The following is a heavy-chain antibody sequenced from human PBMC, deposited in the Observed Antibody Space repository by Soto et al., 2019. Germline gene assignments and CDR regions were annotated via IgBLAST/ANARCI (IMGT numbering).Heavy chain of an antibody. CDR2: ISSSGGGT. CDR1: GFTLSSDA. CDR3: AARSSGYPY. Sequence: EVQLLESGGGLVQPGGSLRLSCAASGFTLSSDAMSWVRQAPGKGLEWVSLISSSGGGTYYADSVNGRFTISRDSSRNMLYLHMNSLRPEDTATYYCAARSSGYPYWGQGTLVTVSS. D-gene: IGHD3-22*01. J-gene: IGHJ4*02. V-gene: IGHV3-23*01.